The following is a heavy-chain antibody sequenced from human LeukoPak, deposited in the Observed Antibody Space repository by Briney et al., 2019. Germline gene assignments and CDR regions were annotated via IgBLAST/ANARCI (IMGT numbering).Heavy chain of an antibody. CDR3: ARVLRHDAFDI. Sequence: SETLSLTCTVSGGSISSGGYYWSWNRQHPGKGLEWIGYIYYSGSTYYNPSLKSRVTISVDTSKNQFSLKLSSVTAADTAVYYCARVLRHDAFDIWGQGTMVTVSS. J-gene: IGHJ3*02. CDR1: GGSISSGGYY. CDR2: IYYSGST. V-gene: IGHV4-31*03. D-gene: IGHD3-3*01.